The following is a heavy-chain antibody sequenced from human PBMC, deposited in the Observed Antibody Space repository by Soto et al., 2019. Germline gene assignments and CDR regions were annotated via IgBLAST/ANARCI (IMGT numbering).Heavy chain of an antibody. Sequence: GGSLILSCTASGFTLSSYSMHWVRQAPGKGLEWVAFISYGDSTYYADSVKGRFTISRDNSKKTVYLQMNSLRAEDTAVYYCAKGVPGIAVAGTGYFQHWGQGTLVTVSS. CDR2: ISYGDST. V-gene: IGHV3-30-3*01. J-gene: IGHJ1*01. CDR3: AKGVPGIAVAGTGYFQH. D-gene: IGHD6-19*01. CDR1: GFTLSSYS.